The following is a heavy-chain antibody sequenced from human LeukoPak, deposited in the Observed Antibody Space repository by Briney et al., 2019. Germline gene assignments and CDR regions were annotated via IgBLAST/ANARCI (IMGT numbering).Heavy chain of an antibody. CDR1: GGSISSYY. CDR2: IYYSGFT. Sequence: SETLSLTFTVSGGSISSYYWNWIRQPPGKGLEWIGYIYYSGFTNYNPSLKSRVTISVDTSKNQFSLKLSSVTAADTAVYYCARARSTYYYDSSGYVLDYWGQGTLVTVSS. CDR3: ARARSTYYYDSSGYVLDY. J-gene: IGHJ4*02. V-gene: IGHV4-59*01. D-gene: IGHD3-22*01.